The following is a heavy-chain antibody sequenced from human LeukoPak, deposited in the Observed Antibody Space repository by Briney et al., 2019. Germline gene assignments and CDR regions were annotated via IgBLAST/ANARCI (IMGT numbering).Heavy chain of an antibody. Sequence: GGSLRLSYTASGFTFGDYAMSWVRQAPGKGLEWVGFIRSKAYGGTTEYAASVKGRFTISRDDSKSIAYLQMNSLKTEDTAVYYCTRQVEYCSSTSCFIQGHFDYWGQGTLVTVSS. D-gene: IGHD2-2*01. CDR2: IRSKAYGGTT. V-gene: IGHV3-49*04. CDR1: GFTFGDYA. CDR3: TRQVEYCSSTSCFIQGHFDY. J-gene: IGHJ4*02.